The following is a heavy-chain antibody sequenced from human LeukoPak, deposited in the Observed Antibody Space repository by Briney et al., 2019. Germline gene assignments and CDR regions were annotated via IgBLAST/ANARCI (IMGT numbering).Heavy chain of an antibody. J-gene: IGHJ4*02. CDR3: AGDFSLSRSSDY. CDR1: GFTFRTYS. Sequence: GGSLRLSCAASGFTFRTYSMNWVRQAPGKGLEGVSSITGSSNFMSYADSVKGRFTISRDNARNSLYLQMNSLRAEDTAVYYCAGDFSLSRSSDYWGQGTLVTVSS. V-gene: IGHV3-21*01. CDR2: ITGSSNFM. D-gene: IGHD2-15*01.